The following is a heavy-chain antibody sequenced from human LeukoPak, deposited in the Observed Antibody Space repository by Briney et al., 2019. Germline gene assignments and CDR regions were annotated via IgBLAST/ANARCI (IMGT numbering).Heavy chain of an antibody. D-gene: IGHD2-2*02. V-gene: IGHV4-34*01. CDR3: ARGSRLRIVVVPAAIRSNAFDI. CDR2: INHSGST. J-gene: IGHJ3*02. Sequence: SETLSLTCAVYGGSFSGYYWSWTRQPPGKGLEWIGEINHSGSTNYNPSLKSRVTISVDTSKNQFSLKLSSVTAADTAVYYCARGSRLRIVVVPAAIRSNAFDIWGQGTMVTVSS. CDR1: GGSFSGYY.